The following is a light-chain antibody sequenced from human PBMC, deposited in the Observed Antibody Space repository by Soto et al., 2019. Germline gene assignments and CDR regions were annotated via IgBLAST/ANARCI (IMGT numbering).Light chain of an antibody. J-gene: IGKJ2*01. CDR3: QQRYSTPLYT. CDR2: AAS. CDR1: QSISSY. Sequence: DIQMTQSPSSLSASVGDRVTITCRASQSISSYLNWYQQKPGKAPKLLSYAASSLQSGVASRFSGSGPGTEFTLTISILQPDDVAACICQQRYSTPLYTFGQGTKLEIK. V-gene: IGKV1-39*01.